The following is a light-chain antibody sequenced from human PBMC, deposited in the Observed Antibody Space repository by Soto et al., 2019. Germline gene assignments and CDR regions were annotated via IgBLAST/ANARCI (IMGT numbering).Light chain of an antibody. CDR3: QQRSKWPPP. Sequence: EIVLTQSPATLSLSPGERATLSCRASQSISTYLAWYQQKPGQAPRLLIYDASQRATGIPARLSGSGSGTDFTLTISSLEPEDVAVYYCQQRSKWPPPFGGGTKVEIK. CDR1: QSISTY. CDR2: DAS. V-gene: IGKV3-11*01. J-gene: IGKJ4*01.